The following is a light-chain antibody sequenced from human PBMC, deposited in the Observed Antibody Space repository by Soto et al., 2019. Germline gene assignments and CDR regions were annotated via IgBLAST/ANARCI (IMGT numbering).Light chain of an antibody. V-gene: IGKV3-15*01. CDR2: SAS. CDR1: QSVSNN. Sequence: EIVMTQSPATLSVSPGERATLSCRASQSVSNNLAWYQQKPGQAPRLLIYSASTRAPGIPARFSGSASGTEFTLSISSPQSEDVAVYYCQQYNEWPLTFGGGTKVETK. CDR3: QQYNEWPLT. J-gene: IGKJ4*01.